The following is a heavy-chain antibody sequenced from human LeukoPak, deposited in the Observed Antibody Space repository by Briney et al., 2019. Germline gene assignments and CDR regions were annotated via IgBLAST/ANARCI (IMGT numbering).Heavy chain of an antibody. D-gene: IGHD4-11*01. J-gene: IGHJ4*02. CDR3: ARWTTTYLDY. V-gene: IGHV1-2*02. CDR2: INPNSGGT. CDR1: GYTFSNYA. Sequence: ASVKVSCKASGYTFSNYAMNWVRQAPGQGLEWMGWINPNSGGTDYAQKFQGRVTMTRDTSTSTVYMELSSLRSEDSAVYYCARWTTTYLDYWGQGTLVTVSS.